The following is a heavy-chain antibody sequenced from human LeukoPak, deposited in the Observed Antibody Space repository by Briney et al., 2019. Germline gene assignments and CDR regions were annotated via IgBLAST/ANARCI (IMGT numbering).Heavy chain of an antibody. CDR3: ATTLYSGIYGDAFDV. CDR1: GSRFTSYW. Sequence: GESLKISCQGSGSRFTSYWIGWVRQMPGKGLEWMGIMYPGDSETRYSPSFQSQITISADKSISTAYLQWSSLKASDTAMYYCATTLYSGIYGDAFDVWGQGTMVTVSS. J-gene: IGHJ3*01. D-gene: IGHD1-26*01. CDR2: MYPGDSET. V-gene: IGHV5-51*01.